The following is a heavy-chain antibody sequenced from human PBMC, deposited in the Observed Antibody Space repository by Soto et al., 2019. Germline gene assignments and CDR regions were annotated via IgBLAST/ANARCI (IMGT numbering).Heavy chain of an antibody. CDR1: GGSVSSGSYY. CDR2: IYYSGST. CDR3: ASAVHITGTKNYYYYGMDV. J-gene: IGHJ6*02. Sequence: PSETLSLTCTVSGGSVSSGSYYWSWIRQPPGKGLEWIGYIYYSGSTNYNPSLKSRVTISVDTSKNQFSLKLSSVTAADTAVYYCASAVHITGTKNYYYYGMDVWGQGTTVTVSS. D-gene: IGHD1-7*01. V-gene: IGHV4-61*01.